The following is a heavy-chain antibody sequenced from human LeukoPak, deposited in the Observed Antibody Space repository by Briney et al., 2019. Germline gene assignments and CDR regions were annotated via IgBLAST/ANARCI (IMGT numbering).Heavy chain of an antibody. CDR1: EFTFSSYS. CDR2: INGRGTYI. Sequence: GGSLRLSCAASEFTFSSYSMNWVRQALGKGLEWLSYINGRGTYIDYAESLKGRITISRDNAQNSLYLQMNSLRVEDTAVYYCARSGREATEIDYWGQGTLVTVSS. V-gene: IGHV3-21*06. J-gene: IGHJ4*02. CDR3: ARSGREATEIDY. D-gene: IGHD1-1*01.